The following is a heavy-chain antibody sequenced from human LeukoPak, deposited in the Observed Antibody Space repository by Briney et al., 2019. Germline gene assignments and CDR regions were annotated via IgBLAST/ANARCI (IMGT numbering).Heavy chain of an antibody. CDR2: IYYSGST. CDR3: ARVKSPQNWFDP. CDR1: GGSISSSSYY. V-gene: IGHV4-39*07. Sequence: PSETLSLTCTVSGGSISSSSYYWGWIRQPPGTGLEWIGSIYYSGSTYYNPSLKSRVTISVDTSKNQFSLKLSSVTAADTAVYYCARVKSPQNWFDPWGQGTLVTVSS. J-gene: IGHJ5*02.